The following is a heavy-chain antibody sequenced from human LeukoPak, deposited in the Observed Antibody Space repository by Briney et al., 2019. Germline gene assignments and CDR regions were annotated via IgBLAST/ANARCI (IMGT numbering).Heavy chain of an antibody. CDR1: GFTFSSYA. J-gene: IGHJ4*02. V-gene: IGHV3-23*01. CDR2: ISGSGGST. Sequence: GESLKISCAASGFTFSSYAMSWVRQAPGKGLEWVSAISGSGGSTYYADSVKGRFTISRDNSKNTLYLQMNSLRAEDTAVYYCAKHVVVVFRPLDYWGQGTLVTVSS. CDR3: AKHVVVVFRPLDY. D-gene: IGHD2-15*01.